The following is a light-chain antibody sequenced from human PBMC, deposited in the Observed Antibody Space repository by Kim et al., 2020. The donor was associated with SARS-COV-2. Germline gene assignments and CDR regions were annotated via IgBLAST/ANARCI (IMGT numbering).Light chain of an antibody. J-gene: IGKJ2*01. CDR1: QSVSSY. CDR2: DAS. Sequence: LSPGERATLSCRASQSVSSYLAWYQQKPGQAPRLLIYDASNRATGIPARFSGSGSGTDFTLTISSLEPEDFAVYYCQQRSNWPLVTFGQGTKLEIK. V-gene: IGKV3-11*01. CDR3: QQRSNWPLVT.